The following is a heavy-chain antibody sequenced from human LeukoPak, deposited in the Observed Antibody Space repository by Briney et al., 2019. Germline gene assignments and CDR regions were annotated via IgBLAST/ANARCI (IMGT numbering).Heavy chain of an antibody. J-gene: IGHJ4*02. D-gene: IGHD1-1*01. CDR1: GFTFSSYG. Sequence: TGGSLRLSCAASGFTFSSYGMNWVRQAPGKGLEWVSSITSSSSYIYYADSVKGRFTISRDNAKNSLYLQMNSLRAEDTAVYYCAKEGLSSMNWDSWGQGALVTVSS. CDR2: ITSSSSYI. CDR3: AKEGLSSMNWDS. V-gene: IGHV3-21*01.